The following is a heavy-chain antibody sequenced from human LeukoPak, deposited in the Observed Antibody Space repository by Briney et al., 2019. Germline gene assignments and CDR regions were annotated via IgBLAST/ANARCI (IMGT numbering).Heavy chain of an antibody. V-gene: IGHV4-31*03. D-gene: IGHD1-14*01. Sequence: PSEALSLTCTVSGGSISSGGYYWSWIRQHPGKGLEWIGYIYYSGSTYYNPSLKSRVTISVDTSKNQFSLKLSSVTAADTAVYYCARVATGAFDYWGQGTLVTVSS. CDR3: ARVATGAFDY. CDR1: GGSISSGGYY. J-gene: IGHJ4*02. CDR2: IYYSGST.